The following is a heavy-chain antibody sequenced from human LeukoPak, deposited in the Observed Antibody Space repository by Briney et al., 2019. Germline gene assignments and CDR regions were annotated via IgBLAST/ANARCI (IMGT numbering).Heavy chain of an antibody. V-gene: IGHV3-21*01. CDR1: GFTFSSYS. CDR3: AREHYGSGSYSDY. J-gene: IGHJ4*02. D-gene: IGHD3-10*01. CDR2: ISSSSSYI. Sequence: GGSLRLSCAASGFTFSSYSMNWVRQAPGKGLEWVSSISSSSSYIYYADSLKGRFTISRDNAKNSLYLQMNSLRAEDTAVCYCAREHYGSGSYSDYWGQGTLVTVSS.